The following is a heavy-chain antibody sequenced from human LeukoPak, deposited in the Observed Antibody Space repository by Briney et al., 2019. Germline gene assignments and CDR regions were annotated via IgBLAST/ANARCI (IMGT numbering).Heavy chain of an antibody. D-gene: IGHD2-2*01. CDR2: INPNSGGT. CDR1: GYTFTGYY. V-gene: IGHV1-2*02. CDR3: ERGLSRAVVVPAALSDY. Sequence: ASVKVSCKASGYTFTGYYMHWVRQAPGQGLEWMGWINPNSGGTNYAQKFQGRVTMTRDTSISTAYMALSRLRSDDTAVYYCERGLSRAVVVPAALSDYWGQGTLVTVSS. J-gene: IGHJ4*02.